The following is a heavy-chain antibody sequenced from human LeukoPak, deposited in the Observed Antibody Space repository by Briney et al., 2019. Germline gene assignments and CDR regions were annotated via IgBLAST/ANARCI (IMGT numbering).Heavy chain of an antibody. Sequence: PGGSLRLSCAASGFTFSNYAMSWVRQAPGKGLEWVANIKQDGGEKYYVGSVKGRFTVSRDNAKNSLYLQMNSLRAEDTAVYYCAREWNYYGSGIMDVWGKGTTVTVSS. CDR2: IKQDGGEK. CDR1: GFTFSNYA. CDR3: AREWNYYGSGIMDV. D-gene: IGHD3-10*01. V-gene: IGHV3-7*01. J-gene: IGHJ6*04.